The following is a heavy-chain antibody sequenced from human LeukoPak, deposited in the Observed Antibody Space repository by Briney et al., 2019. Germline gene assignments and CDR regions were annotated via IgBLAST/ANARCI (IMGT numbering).Heavy chain of an antibody. J-gene: IGHJ4*02. D-gene: IGHD3-22*01. CDR3: ATPYDSSGYYYLGL. V-gene: IGHV1-24*01. CDR2: FDPEDGET. CDR1: GYTLTELS. Sequence: GASVKVSCKVSGYTLTELSMHWVXXXXXXGXXXXXXFDPEDGETIYAXKXXGXVTXXXDTSTDXAYMELSSLRSEDTAVYYCATPYDSSGYYYLGLWGQGTLVTVSS.